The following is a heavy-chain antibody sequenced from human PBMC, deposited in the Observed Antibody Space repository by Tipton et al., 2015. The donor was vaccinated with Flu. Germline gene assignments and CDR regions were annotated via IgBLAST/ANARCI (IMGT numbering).Heavy chain of an antibody. V-gene: IGHV4-4*07. J-gene: IGHJ5*02. CDR3: ARDLYCSSTSCYDWGWFDP. CDR1: GGSISSYY. CDR2: IYTSGST. D-gene: IGHD2-2*01. Sequence: TLSLTCTVSGGSISSYYWSWIRQPAGKGLEWIGRIYTSGSTNYNPSLKSRVTMSVDTSKNQFSLKLSSVTAAGTAVYYCARDLYCSSTSCYDWGWFDPWGQGTLVTVSS.